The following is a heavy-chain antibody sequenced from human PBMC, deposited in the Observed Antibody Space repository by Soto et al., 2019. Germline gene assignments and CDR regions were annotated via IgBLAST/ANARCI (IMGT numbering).Heavy chain of an antibody. D-gene: IGHD3-3*01. V-gene: IGHV1-46*01. CDR3: ARGLGVGDC. Sequence: QVQLVQSGAEVKKPGASVKVSCKASGYTFSSYYIHWVRQAPGQGLEWIGIINPNGGSTNYAQNFKGRLTVTRDTYTATVYMDLSDIASDDTAMYYCARGLGVGDCWGQGTLVTVSS. CDR1: GYTFSSYY. J-gene: IGHJ4*02. CDR2: INPNGGST.